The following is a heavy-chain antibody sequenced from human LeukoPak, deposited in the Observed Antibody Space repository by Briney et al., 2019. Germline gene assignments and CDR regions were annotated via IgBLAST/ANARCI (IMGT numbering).Heavy chain of an antibody. Sequence: GGSLRLSCAASGFTFSSYAMSWVRQASGKGLEWVSAVSGSGGSTYYADSVKGRFTISRDNSKNTLYLQMNSLRAEDTAVYYCAKRGIAAAASFDYWGQGTLVTVSS. CDR1: GFTFSSYA. V-gene: IGHV3-23*01. J-gene: IGHJ4*02. CDR2: VSGSGGST. D-gene: IGHD6-13*01. CDR3: AKRGIAAAASFDY.